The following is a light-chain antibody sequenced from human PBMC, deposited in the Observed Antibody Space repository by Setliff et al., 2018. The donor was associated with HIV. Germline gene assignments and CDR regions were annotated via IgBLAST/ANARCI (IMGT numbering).Light chain of an antibody. CDR3: SSYTSISTYV. V-gene: IGLV2-18*02. Sequence: QSVLTQPPSASGSPGQSVTISCTGTSSDAGGYKYVSWYQQHPGKAPKLMIYEVTNRPSGVPARFSGSKSGNTASLTISGLQAEDEADYYCSSYTSISTYVFGTGTKVTVL. CDR1: SSDAGGYKY. J-gene: IGLJ1*01. CDR2: EVT.